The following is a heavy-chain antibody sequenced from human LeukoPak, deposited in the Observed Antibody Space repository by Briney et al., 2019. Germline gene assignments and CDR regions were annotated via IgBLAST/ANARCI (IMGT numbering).Heavy chain of an antibody. CDR3: ARGMYYYDSSGYGENAFDI. J-gene: IGHJ3*02. V-gene: IGHV4-59*01. CDR1: GGSISSYY. CDR2: IYYSGST. Sequence: SETLSLICTVSGGSISSYYWSWIRQPPGKGLEWIGYIYYSGSTNYNPSLKSRVTISVDTSKNQFSLKLSSVTAADTAVYYCARGMYYYDSSGYGENAFDIWGQGTMVTVSP. D-gene: IGHD3-22*01.